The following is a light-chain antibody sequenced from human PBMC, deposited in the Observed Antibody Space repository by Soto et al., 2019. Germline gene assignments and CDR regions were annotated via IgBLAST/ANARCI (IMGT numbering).Light chain of an antibody. CDR2: AAS. CDR1: QDISKN. J-gene: IGKJ4*01. V-gene: IGKV1-12*01. Sequence: DIQMTQSPSSLSASVGARVTITCRASQDISKNLAWYQQIPGKAPKLLIFAASTLQSGVPSGLSLSQSGTYFILTVGRLLLEDAATYYGQRTKGISIPFGGGTKV. CDR3: QRTKGISIP.